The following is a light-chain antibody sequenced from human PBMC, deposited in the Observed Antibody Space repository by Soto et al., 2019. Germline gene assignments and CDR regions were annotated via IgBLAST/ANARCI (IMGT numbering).Light chain of an antibody. J-gene: IGKJ4*01. V-gene: IGKV3-20*01. Sequence: EIVLTQSPGTLSVSPGERATLSCRASQSVGRNYLAWYQQKPGQAPRLLIYDASSRATGIPDRFSGSGSGKDFTLTISRLEPEDLAVYYCQQNASSPLTFGGGTKVETK. CDR2: DAS. CDR1: QSVGRNY. CDR3: QQNASSPLT.